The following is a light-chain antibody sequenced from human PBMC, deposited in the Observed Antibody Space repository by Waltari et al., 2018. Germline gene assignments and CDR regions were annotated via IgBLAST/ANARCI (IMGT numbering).Light chain of an antibody. Sequence: ELASTHSPATLSLSPGARATLPCRASQSVSSYLAWYQQKPGQAPRLLIYDASNRATGIPARFSGSGSGTDFTLTISSLEPEDFAVYYCQQRSNWLTFGGGTKVEIK. CDR3: QQRSNWLT. CDR1: QSVSSY. CDR2: DAS. J-gene: IGKJ4*01. V-gene: IGKV3-11*01.